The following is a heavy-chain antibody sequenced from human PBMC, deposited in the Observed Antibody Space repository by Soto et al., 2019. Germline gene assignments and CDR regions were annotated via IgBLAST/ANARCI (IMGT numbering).Heavy chain of an antibody. CDR1: RYTFIAYH. CDR2: INPNSGGT. V-gene: IGHV1-2*02. J-gene: IGHJ4*02. Sequence: QVQLVQSGAEVKKPGASVKVSCKASRYTFIAYHMHWVRQAPGQGLEWMGWINPNSGGTNYAQRLQGRVTLTRDTSISTAYMELGGLKSDDTAVYYCARGQGSGWYEDLDYWGQGTLVTVSS. CDR3: ARGQGSGWYEDLDY. D-gene: IGHD6-19*01.